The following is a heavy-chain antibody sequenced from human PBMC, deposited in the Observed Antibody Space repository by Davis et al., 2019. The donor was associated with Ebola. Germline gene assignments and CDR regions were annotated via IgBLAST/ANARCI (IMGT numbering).Heavy chain of an antibody. CDR3: ARVARRTLLWFGGGMDV. CDR2: INAGNGNT. V-gene: IGHV1-3*01. J-gene: IGHJ6*04. CDR1: GYTFTSYA. D-gene: IGHD3-10*01. Sequence: AASVKVSCKASGYTFTSYAMHWVRQAPGQRLEWMGWINAGNGNTKYSQKFQGRVTITRDTSASTAYMELSRLRSDDTAVYYCARVARRTLLWFGGGMDVWGKGTTVTVSS.